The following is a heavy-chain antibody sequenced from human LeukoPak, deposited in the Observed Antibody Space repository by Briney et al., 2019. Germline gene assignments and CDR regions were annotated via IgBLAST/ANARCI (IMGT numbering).Heavy chain of an antibody. CDR3: AKDKVAAAKYYFDY. D-gene: IGHD6-13*01. CDR1: GFTFSDYY. CDR2: ISSSGSTI. J-gene: IGHJ4*02. V-gene: IGHV3-11*01. Sequence: GGSLRLSCAASGFTFSDYYMSWIRQAPGKGLEWVSYISSSGSTIYYADSVKGRFTISRDNAKNSLYLQMNSLRAEDTALYYCAKDKVAAAKYYFDYWGQGTLVTVSS.